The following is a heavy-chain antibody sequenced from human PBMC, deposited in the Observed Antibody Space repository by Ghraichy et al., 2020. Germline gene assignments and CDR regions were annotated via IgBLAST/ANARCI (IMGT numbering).Heavy chain of an antibody. V-gene: IGHV4-39*07. Sequence: SETLSLTCTVSGGSISSRSYYWGWIRQPPGKDLEWFGHFYNGGSTYYNPSIRSRVAISSDTSKNQFSLKLSSLTAADTAVYYCVRADDIVVVGYFDHWGQVTLVTVSS. J-gene: IGHJ4*02. CDR2: FYNGGST. D-gene: IGHD2-15*01. CDR1: GGSISSRSYY. CDR3: VRADDIVVVGYFDH.